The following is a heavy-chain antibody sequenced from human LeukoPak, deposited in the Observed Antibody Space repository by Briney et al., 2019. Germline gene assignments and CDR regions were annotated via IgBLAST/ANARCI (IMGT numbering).Heavy chain of an antibody. D-gene: IGHD2-21*02. V-gene: IGHV4-34*01. CDR1: GGSFSAYY. CDR2: VNLSGST. CDR3: ARGLNFTVTAGFDY. J-gene: IGHJ4*02. Sequence: SETLSLTCAVYGGSFSAYYWSSVRQPPGKGLEWIGEVNLSGSTNYNPSLKRRVTISVDTSKNQFSLKLSSVTAGDTAVYYCARGLNFTVTAGFDYWGQGTLVTVSS.